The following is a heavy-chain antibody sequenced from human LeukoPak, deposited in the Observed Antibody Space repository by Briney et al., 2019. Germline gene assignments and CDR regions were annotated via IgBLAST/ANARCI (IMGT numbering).Heavy chain of an antibody. CDR3: AKCPSRTSCYGVRLDV. Sequence: GGSLRLSCVASGITFTNHALTWVRQAPGKGLEWVSKIGGSGVTTNYAKSVKGRFTISRDNSKNTLYLEMNGLRVDDTAKYYCAKCPSRTSCYGVRLDVWGQGTTVTVSS. V-gene: IGHV3-23*01. J-gene: IGHJ6*02. CDR1: GITFTNHA. D-gene: IGHD2-2*01. CDR2: IGGSGVTT.